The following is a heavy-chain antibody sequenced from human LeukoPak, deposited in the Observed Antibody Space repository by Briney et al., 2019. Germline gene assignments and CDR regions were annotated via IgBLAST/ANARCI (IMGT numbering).Heavy chain of an antibody. Sequence: SQTLSLTCTVSGGSISSGDYYWSWIRQPPGKGLEWIGYIYYSGSTYYNPSLKSRVTISVDTSKNQFSLKLSSVTAADTAVYYCARPADSSGWYDAFDIWGQGTMVTVSS. D-gene: IGHD6-19*01. V-gene: IGHV4-30-4*01. CDR1: GGSISSGDYY. CDR2: IYYSGST. CDR3: ARPADSSGWYDAFDI. J-gene: IGHJ3*02.